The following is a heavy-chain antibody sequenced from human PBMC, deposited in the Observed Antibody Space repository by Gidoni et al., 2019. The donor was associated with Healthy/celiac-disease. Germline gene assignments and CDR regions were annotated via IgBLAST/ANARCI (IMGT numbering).Heavy chain of an antibody. J-gene: IGHJ4*02. CDR3: ASWYYYGSGGENGDY. V-gene: IGHV1-46*03. CDR1: GYTFTSYY. Sequence: QVQLVQSGAEVKKPGASVKVSCKASGYTFTSYYMHWVRQAPGQGLEWMGIINPSGGSTSYAQKFQGRVTMTRDTSTSTVYMELSSLRSEDTAVYYCASWYYYGSGGENGDYWGQGTLVTVSS. CDR2: INPSGGST. D-gene: IGHD3-10*01.